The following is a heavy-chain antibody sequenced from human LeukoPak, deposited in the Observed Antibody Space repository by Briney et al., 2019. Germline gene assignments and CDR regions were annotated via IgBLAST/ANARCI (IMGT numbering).Heavy chain of an antibody. V-gene: IGHV4-39*01. CDR3: ARYWGFGELFDY. J-gene: IGHJ4*02. CDR2: IYYSGST. CDR1: GDSISSYY. Sequence: SETLSLTCTVSGDSISSYYWGWIRQPPGKGLEWIGSIYYSGSTYYNPSLKSRVTISVDTSKNQFSLKLSSVTAADTAVYYCARYWGFGELFDYWGQGTLVTVSS. D-gene: IGHD3-10*01.